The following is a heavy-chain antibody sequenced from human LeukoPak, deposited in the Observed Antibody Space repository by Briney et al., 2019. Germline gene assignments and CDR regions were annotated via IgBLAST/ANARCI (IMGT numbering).Heavy chain of an antibody. CDR2: IYYSGST. CDR3: ARDTRGEGWNAFDI. D-gene: IGHD3-16*01. V-gene: IGHV4-59*01. J-gene: IGHJ3*02. CDR1: GVSISSYY. Sequence: SETPSLTCTVSGVSISSYYWSWIRQPPGKGLEWIGYIYYSGSTNYNPSLKSRVTISVDTSKNQFSLKLSSVTAADTAVYYCARDTRGEGWNAFDIWGQGTMVTVSS.